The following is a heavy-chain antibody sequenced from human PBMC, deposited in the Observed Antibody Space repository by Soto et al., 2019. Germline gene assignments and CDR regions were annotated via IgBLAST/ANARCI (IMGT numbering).Heavy chain of an antibody. D-gene: IGHD3-10*01. V-gene: IGHV4-30-4*01. J-gene: IGHJ6*02. Sequence: PSETLSLTCTVSGGSISSGDYYWSWIRQPPGKGLEWIGYIYYSGSTYYNPSPKSRVTISVDTSKNQFSLKLSSVTAADTAVYYCARGWGYYGSGRTIRIDYYGMDVWGQGTTVTVSS. CDR3: ARGWGYYGSGRTIRIDYYGMDV. CDR1: GGSISSGDYY. CDR2: IYYSGST.